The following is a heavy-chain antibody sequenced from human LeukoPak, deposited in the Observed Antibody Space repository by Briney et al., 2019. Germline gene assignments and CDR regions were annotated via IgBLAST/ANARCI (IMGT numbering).Heavy chain of an antibody. Sequence: GGSLRLSCAASGFTFSSYAMSWVRQAPGKGLEWVSAISGSGGSTYYADSVKGRFTISRDNSKSTLYLQMNSLRAEDTAVYYCAKDKVVRVTMVRADYWGQGTLVTVSS. D-gene: IGHD3-10*01. CDR2: ISGSGGST. V-gene: IGHV3-23*01. CDR3: AKDKVVRVTMVRADY. CDR1: GFTFSSYA. J-gene: IGHJ4*02.